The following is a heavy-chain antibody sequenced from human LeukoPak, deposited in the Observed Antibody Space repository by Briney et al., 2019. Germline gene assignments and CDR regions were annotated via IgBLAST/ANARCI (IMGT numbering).Heavy chain of an antibody. D-gene: IGHD6-13*01. J-gene: IGHJ5*02. CDR3: ARVGYIAAAGIQLSLWFDP. V-gene: IGHV1-18*01. CDR1: GYTFTIYG. Sequence: VASVTLSFKASGYTFTIYGISWVRQAPGQALERRVWISAYNGNTNYAQKLQGRVTMTTDTSTSTAYMELRSLRSDDTAVYYCARVGYIAAAGIQLSLWFDPWGQGTLVTVSS. CDR2: ISAYNGNT.